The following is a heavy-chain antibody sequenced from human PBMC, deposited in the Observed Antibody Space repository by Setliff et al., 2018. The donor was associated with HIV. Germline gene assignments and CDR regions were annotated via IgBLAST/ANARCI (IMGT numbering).Heavy chain of an antibody. V-gene: IGHV3-7*02. Sequence: GGSLRLSCAASGFTFSTYWMSWVRQAPGKGLEWVANIKQDGSEKNYMDSVKGRFTISRDNAKNSLYLQMNSLRAEDTAVYYCAMSPYSSGLFDYWGQGTLVTVSS. CDR3: AMSPYSSGLFDY. D-gene: IGHD6-19*01. CDR1: GFTFSTYW. J-gene: IGHJ4*02. CDR2: IKQDGSEK.